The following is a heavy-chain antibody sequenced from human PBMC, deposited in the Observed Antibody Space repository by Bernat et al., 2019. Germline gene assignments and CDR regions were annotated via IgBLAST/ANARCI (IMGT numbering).Heavy chain of an antibody. CDR1: GGSISSYY. CDR2: IYYSGST. J-gene: IGHJ6*02. Sequence: QVQLQESGPGLVKPSETLSLTCTVSGGSISSYYWSWIRQPPGKGLEWIGYIYYSGSTNYNPSLKSRVTISVDTSKNQFSLKLSSVTTADTAVYYCARLGRRVHYYDSSGSTNYYYYGMDVWGQGTTVTVSS. CDR3: ARLGRRVHYYDSSGSTNYYYYGMDV. D-gene: IGHD3-22*01. V-gene: IGHV4-59*08.